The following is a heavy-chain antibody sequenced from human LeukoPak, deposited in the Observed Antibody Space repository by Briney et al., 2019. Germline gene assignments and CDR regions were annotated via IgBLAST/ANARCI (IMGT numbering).Heavy chain of an antibody. CDR2: IRYDGSNK. J-gene: IGHJ6*03. Sequence: GGCLRLSCAASGFTFSSYGMHWVRQAPGKGLEWVAFIRYDGSNKYYADSVKGRFTISRDNSKNTLYLQMNSLRAEDTAVYYCAKPLGYSSSWDRGYYYYMDVWGKGTTVTVSS. CDR1: GFTFSSYG. V-gene: IGHV3-30*02. CDR3: AKPLGYSSSWDRGYYYYMDV. D-gene: IGHD6-13*01.